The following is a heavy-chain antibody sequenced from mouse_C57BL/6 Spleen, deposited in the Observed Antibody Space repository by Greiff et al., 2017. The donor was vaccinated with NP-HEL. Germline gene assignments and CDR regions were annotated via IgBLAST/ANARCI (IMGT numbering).Heavy chain of an antibody. CDR3: ARQEGITTVVAYYAMDY. Sequence: VKLVESGPGLVAPSQSLSITCTVSGFSLTSYGVHWVRQPPGKGLEWLVVIWSDGSTTYNSALKSRLSISKDNSKSQVFLKMNSLQTDDTAMYYCARQEGITTVVAYYAMDYWGQGTSVTVSS. J-gene: IGHJ4*01. CDR1: GFSLTSYG. D-gene: IGHD1-1*01. V-gene: IGHV2-6-1*01. CDR2: IWSDGST.